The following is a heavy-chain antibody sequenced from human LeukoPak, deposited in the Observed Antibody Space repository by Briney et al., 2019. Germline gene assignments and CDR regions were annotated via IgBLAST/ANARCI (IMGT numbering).Heavy chain of an antibody. D-gene: IGHD4-11*01. CDR2: TYFRSKWSN. Sequence: SQTLSLTCAISGDSVSSNSASWNSLRQSPSRGLEWLGRTYFRSKWSNDYAPSVKSRKAINPDTSRNEFSLRLNSVTPEDTAVYFCARDRDSDYEWGPYDPWGQGTLVTVSS. CDR1: GDSVSSNSAS. CDR3: ARDRDSDYEWGPYDP. V-gene: IGHV6-1*01. J-gene: IGHJ5*02.